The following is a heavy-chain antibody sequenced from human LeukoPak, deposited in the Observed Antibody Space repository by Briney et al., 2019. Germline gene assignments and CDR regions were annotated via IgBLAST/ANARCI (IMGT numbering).Heavy chain of an antibody. CDR3: ARILRGYCSSTSCYSYYYGMDV. Sequence: PSETLSLTCTVSGGSISNYYWNWIRQPPGKGLEWIGYIYYSGSTNYNPSLKSRVTISVDTSKNQFSLKLSSVTAADTAVYYCARILRGYCSSTSCYSYYYGMDVWGQGTTVTVSS. J-gene: IGHJ6*02. V-gene: IGHV4-59*08. CDR2: IYYSGST. CDR1: GGSISNYY. D-gene: IGHD2-2*01.